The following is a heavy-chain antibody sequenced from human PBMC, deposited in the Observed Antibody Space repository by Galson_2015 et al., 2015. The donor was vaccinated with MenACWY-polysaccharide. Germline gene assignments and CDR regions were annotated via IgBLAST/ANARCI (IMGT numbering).Heavy chain of an antibody. J-gene: IGHJ3*02. D-gene: IGHD6-13*01. CDR2: IQYDGSKK. Sequence: SLRLSCAASGSRFSHSGMHWVRQAPGKGLEWVAVIQYDGSKKVYADSVKGRFTISRDNSKNTLFLEMNSLGAEDTAVYYCAREGSRIVFHAFDTWGQGTMATVSS. CDR3: AREGSRIVFHAFDT. CDR1: GSRFSHSG. V-gene: IGHV3-33*01.